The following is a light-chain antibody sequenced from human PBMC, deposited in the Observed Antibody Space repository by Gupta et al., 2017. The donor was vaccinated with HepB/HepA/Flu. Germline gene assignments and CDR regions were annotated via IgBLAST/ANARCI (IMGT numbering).Light chain of an antibody. V-gene: IGKV3-11*01. CDR2: DVS. Sequence: ELVLTQSPATLSLSPGERATLSCTASQSVSTYLAWYQRKPGQAPRLLIYDVSKRATGIPDRFSGSGSGTDFTLTINSLEPEDFAVYYCQQRYDWPPLSFGGGTKVEIK. CDR3: QQRYDWPPLS. J-gene: IGKJ4*01. CDR1: QSVSTY.